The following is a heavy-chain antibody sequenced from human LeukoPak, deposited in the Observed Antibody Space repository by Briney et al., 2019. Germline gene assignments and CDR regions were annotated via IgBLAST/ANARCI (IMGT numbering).Heavy chain of an antibody. J-gene: IGHJ4*02. CDR3: ARDSLGYCSSTSCYGYFDY. V-gene: IGHV3-33*01. CDR1: GFTFSSYG. D-gene: IGHD2-2*01. CDR2: IWYDGSNK. Sequence: PGGSLRLSCAASGFTFSSYGMHWVRQAPGKGLEWVAVIWYDGSNKYYADSVKGRFTISRDNSENTLYLQMNSLRAEDTAVYYCARDSLGYCSSTSCYGYFDYWGQGTLVTVSS.